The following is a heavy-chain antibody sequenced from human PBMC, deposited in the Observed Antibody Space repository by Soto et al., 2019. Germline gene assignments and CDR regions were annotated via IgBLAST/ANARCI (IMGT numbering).Heavy chain of an antibody. CDR2: IIPILGIA. J-gene: IGHJ4*02. V-gene: IGHV1-69*02. Sequence: QVQLVQSGAEVKKPGSSVKVSCKASGGTFSSYTISWVRQAPGQGLEWMGRIIPILGIANYAQKFQGRVTITADKSTSTAYMELSSLRCEDTAVYYCARAGIAAAGTALDYWGQGTLVTVSS. CDR1: GGTFSSYT. CDR3: ARAGIAAAGTALDY. D-gene: IGHD6-13*01.